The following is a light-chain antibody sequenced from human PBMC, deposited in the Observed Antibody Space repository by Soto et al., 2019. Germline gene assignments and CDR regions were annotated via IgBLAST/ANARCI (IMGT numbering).Light chain of an antibody. CDR2: KAS. CDR3: QQYNTYWT. J-gene: IGKJ1*01. CDR1: QSVSSW. V-gene: IGKV1-5*03. Sequence: DLQMTQSPSTLSASVGDRVTITCRASQSVSSWLAWYQQKSGKAPKLLISKASTLESGVPSRFSGSGSGTEFTLTISSLQPDDFATYYCQQYNTYWTFGQGTKVEIK.